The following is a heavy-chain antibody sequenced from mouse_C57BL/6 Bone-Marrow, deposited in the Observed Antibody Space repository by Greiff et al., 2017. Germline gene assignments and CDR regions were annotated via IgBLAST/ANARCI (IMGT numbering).Heavy chain of an antibody. D-gene: IGHD1-1*01. Sequence: QVQLQQPGAELVKPGASVKLSCKASGYTFTSYWMQWVKQRPGQGLEWIGKIDPSDSYTNYNQKFKGKATLTVETSSSTAYMQLSSLTSEDSAVXYCARDGSSPFAYWGQGTLVTVSA. V-gene: IGHV1-50*01. CDR2: IDPSDSYT. J-gene: IGHJ3*01. CDR1: GYTFTSYW. CDR3: ARDGSSPFAY.